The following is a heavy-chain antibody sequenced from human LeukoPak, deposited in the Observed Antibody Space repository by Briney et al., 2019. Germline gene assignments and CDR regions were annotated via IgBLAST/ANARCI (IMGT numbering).Heavy chain of an antibody. CDR1: GFTLSSYA. V-gene: IGHV3-23*01. D-gene: IGHD3-10*01. CDR2: ISGSGGST. CDR3: AKDPRLLWFGELLEYYFDY. Sequence: PGGSLRLSCAASGFTLSSYAMSWVRQAPGKGLEWVSAISGSGGSTYYADSAKGRFTISRDNSKNTLYLQMNSLRAEDTAVYYCAKDPRLLWFGELLEYYFDYWGQGTLVTVSS. J-gene: IGHJ4*02.